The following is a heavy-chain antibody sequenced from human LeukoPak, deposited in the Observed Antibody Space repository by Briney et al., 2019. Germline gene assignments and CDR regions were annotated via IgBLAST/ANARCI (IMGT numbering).Heavy chain of an antibody. D-gene: IGHD3-3*01. Sequence: GGSLRLSCAASGLTFSNAWMSWVRQAPGKGLEWVGRIKSKTDGGTTDYAAPVKGRFTISRDDSKNTLYLQMNSLKTEDTAVYYCTTYDFWSVSYAFDIWGQGTMVTVSS. CDR2: IKSKTDGGTT. CDR3: TTYDFWSVSYAFDI. J-gene: IGHJ3*02. CDR1: GLTFSNAW. V-gene: IGHV3-15*01.